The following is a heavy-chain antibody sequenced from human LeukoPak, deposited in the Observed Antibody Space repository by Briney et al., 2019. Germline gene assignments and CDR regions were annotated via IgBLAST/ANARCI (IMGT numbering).Heavy chain of an antibody. CDR2: ISWNSGTI. CDR1: GFTFNDYA. V-gene: IGHV3-9*03. Sequence: PGGSLRLSCVASGFTFNDYAMHWVRQPPGKGLEWVSGISWNSGTIGYADSVKGRFTISRDNAKNSLYLQMNSLRAEDMAFYYCAKDYYYDSSGYTYFDYWGQGALVTVSS. J-gene: IGHJ4*02. D-gene: IGHD3-22*01. CDR3: AKDYYYDSSGYTYFDY.